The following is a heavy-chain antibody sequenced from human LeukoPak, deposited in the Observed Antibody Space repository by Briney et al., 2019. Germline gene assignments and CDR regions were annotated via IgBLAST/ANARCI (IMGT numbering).Heavy chain of an antibody. Sequence: ASVKVSCKASGYTFTTYGISRVRQAPGQGLEWMGWISAYNGNTNYAQKLQGRVTMTTDTSTSTAYVELRSLRSDDTAVYYCARDIVLMVYATHAFDIWGQGTMVTVSS. CDR1: GYTFTTYG. D-gene: IGHD2-8*01. V-gene: IGHV1-18*01. CDR3: ARDIVLMVYATHAFDI. CDR2: ISAYNGNT. J-gene: IGHJ3*02.